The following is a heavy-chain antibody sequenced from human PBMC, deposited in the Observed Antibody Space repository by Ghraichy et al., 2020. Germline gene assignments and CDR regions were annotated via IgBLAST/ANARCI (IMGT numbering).Heavy chain of an antibody. CDR3: ARVYDYGDYVYPYYFDY. V-gene: IGHV4-31*03. Sequence: TLSLTCTVSGGSISSGGYYWSWIRQHPGKGLEWIGYIYYSGSTYYNPSLKSRVTISVDTSKNQFSLKLSSVTAADTAVYYCARVYDYGDYVYPYYFDYWGQGTLVTVSS. D-gene: IGHD4-17*01. CDR2: IYYSGST. CDR1: GGSISSGGYY. J-gene: IGHJ4*02.